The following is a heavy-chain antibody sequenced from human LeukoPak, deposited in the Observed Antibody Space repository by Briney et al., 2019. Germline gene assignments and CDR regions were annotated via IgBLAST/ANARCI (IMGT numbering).Heavy chain of an antibody. Sequence: GGSLRLSCAASGFSFSNYGMDWVRQTPGRGLEWISYISGRAINKNYADSVKGRFTISRDDVENALYLQMNNLRAEDTAVYYCAEEGGGYRLFEFWGQGTLVTVSS. D-gene: IGHD5-12*01. CDR3: AEEGGGYRLFEF. CDR1: GFSFSNYG. V-gene: IGHV3-48*04. J-gene: IGHJ4*02. CDR2: ISGRAINK.